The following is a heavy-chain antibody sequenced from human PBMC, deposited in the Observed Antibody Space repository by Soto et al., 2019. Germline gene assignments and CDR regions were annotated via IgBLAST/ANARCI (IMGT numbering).Heavy chain of an antibody. CDR3: AKGSSGLRFLEWLSPHDY. CDR2: ISRIGSST. CDR1: GFTFSSYA. Sequence: EVQLLESGGGLVQPGGSLRLSCAASGFTFSSYAMSWVRQAPGKGLEWVSAISRIGSSTYYADSVKGRFTISRDNSKNTLYMQMNSLRAEDTAVYVCAKGSSGLRFLEWLSPHDYWGQGTLVTVSS. J-gene: IGHJ4*02. D-gene: IGHD3-3*01. V-gene: IGHV3-23*01.